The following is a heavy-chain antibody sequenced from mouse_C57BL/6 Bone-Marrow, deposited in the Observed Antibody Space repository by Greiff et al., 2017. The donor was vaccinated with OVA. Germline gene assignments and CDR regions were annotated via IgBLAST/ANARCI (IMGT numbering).Heavy chain of an antibody. D-gene: IGHD1-1*01. CDR3: ARSGITTVEGDFAMDY. V-gene: IGHV1-55*01. J-gene: IGHJ4*01. CDR1: GYTFTSYW. Sequence: QVQLQQPGAELVKPGASVKMSCKASGYTFTSYWITWVKQRPGQGLEWIGDIYPGSGRTNYNEKFKSKATLTEDTSSSTAYMQLSSLTSEDSAVYYCARSGITTVEGDFAMDYWGQGTSVTVSS. CDR2: IYPGSGRT.